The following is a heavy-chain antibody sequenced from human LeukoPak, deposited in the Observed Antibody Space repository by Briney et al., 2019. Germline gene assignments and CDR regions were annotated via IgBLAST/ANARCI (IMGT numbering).Heavy chain of an antibody. D-gene: IGHD1-26*01. V-gene: IGHV3-9*01. CDR1: GFTFDDYA. CDR2: ISWNSASI. J-gene: IGHJ4*02. CDR3: ARDLRLSGCDY. Sequence: GRSLRLSCAASGFTFDDYAMHWVRQAPGKGLEWVSGISWNSASIGYADSVKGRFTISRDNAKNSLYLQMNSLRAEDTAVYYCARDLRLSGCDYWGQGTLVTVSS.